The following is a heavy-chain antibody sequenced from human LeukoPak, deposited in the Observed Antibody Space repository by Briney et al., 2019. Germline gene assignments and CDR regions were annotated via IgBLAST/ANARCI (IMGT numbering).Heavy chain of an antibody. J-gene: IGHJ4*02. CDR3: ARQYILTGYSLFDY. V-gene: IGHV4-4*02. Sequence: SETLSPTCAVSGGSISSSNWWSWVRQPPGKGLGWIGEIYHSGSTNYNPSLKSRVTISVDKSKNQFSLKLSSVTAADTAVYYCARQYILTGYSLFDYWGQGTLVTVSS. CDR1: GGSISSSNW. CDR2: IYHSGST. D-gene: IGHD3-9*01.